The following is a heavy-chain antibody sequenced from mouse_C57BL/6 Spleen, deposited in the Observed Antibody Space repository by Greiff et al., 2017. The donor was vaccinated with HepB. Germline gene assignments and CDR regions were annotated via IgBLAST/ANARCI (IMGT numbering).Heavy chain of an antibody. CDR3: TTSLLLRYFWYFDV. V-gene: IGHV14-4*01. D-gene: IGHD1-1*01. J-gene: IGHJ1*03. Sequence: EVMLVESGAELVRPGASVKLSCTASGFNIKDDYMHWVKQRPEQGLEWIGWIDPENGDTEYASKFQGKATITADTSSNTAYLQLSSLTSEDTAVYYCTTSLLLRYFWYFDVWGTGTTVTVSS. CDR2: IDPENGDT. CDR1: GFNIKDDY.